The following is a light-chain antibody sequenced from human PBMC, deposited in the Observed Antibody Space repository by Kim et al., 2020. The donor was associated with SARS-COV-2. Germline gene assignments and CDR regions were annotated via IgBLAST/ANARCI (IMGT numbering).Light chain of an antibody. Sequence: QTTSFSVRVDSNKVGNQGVAWLQQHQGHPPKRLSYRNNNRPSGISERFSASRSGNTASLTISGLLPEDEADYYCSAWDNILTAVVFGGGTQLTVL. V-gene: IGLV10-54*01. CDR1: SNKVGNQG. CDR2: RNN. CDR3: SAWDNILTAVV. J-gene: IGLJ2*01.